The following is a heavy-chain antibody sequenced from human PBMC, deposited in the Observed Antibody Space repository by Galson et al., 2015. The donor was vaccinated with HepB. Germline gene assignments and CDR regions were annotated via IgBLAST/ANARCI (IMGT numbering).Heavy chain of an antibody. CDR1: GGSISSYY. CDR3: ARHPYGDYVRGSSTGGMDV. J-gene: IGHJ6*02. CDR2: IYYSGST. D-gene: IGHD4-17*01. V-gene: IGHV4-59*08. Sequence: ETLSLTCTVSGGSISSYYWSWIRQPPGKGLEWIGYIYYSGSTNYNPSLKSRVTISVDTSKNQFSLKPSSVTAADTAVYYCARHPYGDYVRGSSTGGMDVWGQGTTVTVSS.